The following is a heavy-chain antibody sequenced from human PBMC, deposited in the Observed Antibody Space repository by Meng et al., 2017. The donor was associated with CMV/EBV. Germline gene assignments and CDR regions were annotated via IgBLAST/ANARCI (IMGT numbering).Heavy chain of an antibody. Sequence: GESLRLSCAASGFTVSSNYMSWVRQAPGKGLEWVSVIYSGGSTYYADSVKGRFTISRDNSKNTLYLQMNSLRAEDTAVYYCARDLSIAARPLWGQGTLVTVSS. CDR1: GFTVSSNY. V-gene: IGHV3-66*02. CDR3: ARDLSIAARPL. D-gene: IGHD6-6*01. J-gene: IGHJ4*02. CDR2: IYSGGST.